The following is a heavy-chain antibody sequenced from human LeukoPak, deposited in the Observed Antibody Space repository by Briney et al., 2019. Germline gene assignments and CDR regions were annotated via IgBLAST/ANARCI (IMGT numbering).Heavy chain of an antibody. CDR3: AKDICSSTSCGGDYYYYMDV. V-gene: IGHV3-9*01. J-gene: IGHJ6*03. CDR2: ISWNSGSI. Sequence: PGGSLRLSCAASGFTFDDYAMHWVRQAPGKGLEWGSGISWNSGSIGYADSVKGRFTISRDNAKNSLYLQMNSLRAEDTALYYCAKDICSSTSCGGDYYYYMDVWGKGTTVTVSS. CDR1: GFTFDDYA. D-gene: IGHD2-2*01.